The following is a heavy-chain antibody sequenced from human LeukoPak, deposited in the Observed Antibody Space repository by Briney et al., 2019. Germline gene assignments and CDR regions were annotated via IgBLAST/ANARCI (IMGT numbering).Heavy chain of an antibody. V-gene: IGHV3-7*01. CDR1: GFTFSSYW. CDR3: ARHFGQHYYGSEYYFDY. J-gene: IGHJ4*02. Sequence: GGSLRLSCAASGFTFSSYWMSWVRQAPGKGLEWVANIKQDGSEKYYVDSVKGRFTISRDNAKNSLYLQMNSLRAEDTAVYYCARHFGQHYYGSEYYFDYWGQGTLVTVSS. D-gene: IGHD3-10*01. CDR2: IKQDGSEK.